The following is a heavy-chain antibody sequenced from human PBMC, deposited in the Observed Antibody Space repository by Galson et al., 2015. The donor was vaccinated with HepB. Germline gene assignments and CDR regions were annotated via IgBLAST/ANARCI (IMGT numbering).Heavy chain of an antibody. CDR2: IYYSGST. J-gene: IGHJ3*02. V-gene: IGHV4-39*01. CDR1: GGSIRSSSYY. Sequence: ETLSLTCTVSGGSIRSSSYYWGWIRQPPGKGLEWIGSIYYSGSTYYNPSLKSRVTISVDTSKNQFSLNLSSVTAADTAVYYCGRHKSSGRFDAFDIWGQGTMVAVSS. D-gene: IGHD6-19*01. CDR3: GRHKSSGRFDAFDI.